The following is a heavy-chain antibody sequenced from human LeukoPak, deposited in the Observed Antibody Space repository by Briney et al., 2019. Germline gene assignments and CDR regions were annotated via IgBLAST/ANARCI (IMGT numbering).Heavy chain of an antibody. CDR3: ARGKSGSPVVGATTFDY. Sequence: SETLSLTCAVYGGSFSGYYWSWIRQPPGKGLEWIGEINHSGSTNYNPSLKSRVTISVDTSKNQFSLKLSSVTAADTAVYYCARGKSGSPVVGATTFDYWGQGTLVTVSS. J-gene: IGHJ4*02. CDR1: GGSFSGYY. D-gene: IGHD1-26*01. V-gene: IGHV4-34*01. CDR2: INHSGST.